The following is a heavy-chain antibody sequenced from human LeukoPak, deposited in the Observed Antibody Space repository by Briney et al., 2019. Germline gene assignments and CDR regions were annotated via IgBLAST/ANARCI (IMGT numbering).Heavy chain of an antibody. Sequence: GGSLRLSCSASGFTFSSYAMHWVRQAPGKGLEYVSAISSNGGSTYYADSVKGRFTISRDNSKNTLYLQMSSLRAEDTAVYYCVKGGHSSSWYGLGCYFDYWGQGTLVTVSS. CDR1: GFTFSSYA. CDR3: VKGGHSSSWYGLGCYFDY. V-gene: IGHV3-64D*06. CDR2: ISSNGGST. J-gene: IGHJ4*02. D-gene: IGHD6-13*01.